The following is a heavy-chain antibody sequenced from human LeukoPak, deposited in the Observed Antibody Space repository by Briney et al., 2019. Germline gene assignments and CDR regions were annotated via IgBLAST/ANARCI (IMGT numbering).Heavy chain of an antibody. J-gene: IGHJ4*02. D-gene: IGHD6-19*01. Sequence: PSETLSLTCTVSRGSVSSDYWSWIRQSPGKGLEWIGYIFYPSTTNYNPSLRSRVTMSLDTSNNQFSLDLTSVTGADTAVYFCATGHSSGWFDYWGQGTLLAVSS. V-gene: IGHV4-59*02. CDR2: IFYPSTT. CDR1: RGSVSSDY. CDR3: ATGHSSGWFDY.